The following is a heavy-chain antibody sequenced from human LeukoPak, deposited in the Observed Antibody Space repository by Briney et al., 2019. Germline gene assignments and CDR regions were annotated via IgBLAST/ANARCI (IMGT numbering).Heavy chain of an antibody. V-gene: IGHV4-39*07. CDR1: GGSISSSSYY. J-gene: IGHJ4*02. CDR2: IYYSGST. Sequence: SETLSLTCTVSGGSISSSSYYWGWIRQPPGKGLEWIGSIYYSGSTYYNPSLKSRVTISVDTSKNQFSLKLSSVTAADTAVYYCARDGTMVRGVIKTWGQGTLVTASS. D-gene: IGHD3-10*01. CDR3: ARDGTMVRGVIKT.